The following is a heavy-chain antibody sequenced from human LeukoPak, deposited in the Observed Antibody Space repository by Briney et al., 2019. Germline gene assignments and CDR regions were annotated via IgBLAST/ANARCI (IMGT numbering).Heavy chain of an antibody. J-gene: IGHJ4*02. D-gene: IGHD2-15*01. CDR3: ARDIVVVVAATPDNIFDY. CDR2: INPNSGGT. Sequence: ASVKVSCKASGYTFTGYYMHWVRQAPGQGLEWMGWINPNSGGTNYAQKFQGRVTMTRDTSISTAYMELSRLRSDDTAVYYCARDIVVVVAATPDNIFDYWGQGTLVTVSS. V-gene: IGHV1-2*02. CDR1: GYTFTGYY.